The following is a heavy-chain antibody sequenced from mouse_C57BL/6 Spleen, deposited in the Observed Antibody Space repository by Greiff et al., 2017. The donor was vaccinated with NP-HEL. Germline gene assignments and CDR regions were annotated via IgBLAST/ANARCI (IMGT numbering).Heavy chain of an antibody. D-gene: IGHD1-1*01. Sequence: QVQLQQSGAELVRPGTSVKMSCKASGYTFTNYWIGWVKQRPGHGLEWIGDIYPGGGYTNYNEKFKGKATLTADKSSSTAYMQFSSLTSEDSTIDYCARRDYGSSPFDYWGQGTTLTVST. V-gene: IGHV1-63*01. CDR2: IYPGGGYT. CDR1: GYTFTNYW. J-gene: IGHJ2*01. CDR3: ARRDYGSSPFDY.